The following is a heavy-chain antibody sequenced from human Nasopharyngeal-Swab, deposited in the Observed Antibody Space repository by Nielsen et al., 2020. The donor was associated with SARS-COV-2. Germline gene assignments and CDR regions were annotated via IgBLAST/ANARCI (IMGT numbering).Heavy chain of an antibody. CDR2: ISSSGSTI. D-gene: IGHD3-22*01. J-gene: IGHJ4*02. V-gene: IGHV3-48*03. CDR3: ARGGDYYYDSSGYYYLRGTY. Sequence: VCQAPGKGLEWFSYISSSGSTIYYADSVKGRFTISRDNAKNSLYLQMNSLRAEDTAVYYCARGGDYYYDSSGYYYLRGTYWGQGTLVTVSS.